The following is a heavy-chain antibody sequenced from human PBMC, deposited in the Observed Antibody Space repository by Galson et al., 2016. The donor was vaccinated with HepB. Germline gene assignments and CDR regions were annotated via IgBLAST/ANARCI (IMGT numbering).Heavy chain of an antibody. J-gene: IGHJ4*02. CDR3: TTEKLGFCSGGSCYLGY. CDR1: GFTFSYAW. Sequence: SLRLSCAASGFTFSYAWMSWVRQAPGKGLEWVGRIRSKTDGGTTEYAAPVTGRFTISRDDSENMLYLQMNSLKTEDTAVYYCTTEKLGFCSGGSCYLGYGGQGTLVTVSS. D-gene: IGHD2-15*01. V-gene: IGHV3-15*01. CDR2: IRSKTDGGTT.